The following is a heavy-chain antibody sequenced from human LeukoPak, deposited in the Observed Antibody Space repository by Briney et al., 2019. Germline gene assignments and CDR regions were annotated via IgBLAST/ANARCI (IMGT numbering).Heavy chain of an antibody. CDR2: ISSSSSYI. V-gene: IGHV3-21*01. J-gene: IGHJ5*02. CDR1: GFTFSSYT. CDR3: ARDPSSGWYLKGWFDP. D-gene: IGHD6-19*01. Sequence: GGSLRLSCAASGFTFSSYTMNWVRQAPGKGLEWVSSISSSSSYIYYADSVKGRFTISRDNAKNSLYLQMNSLRAEDTAVYYCARDPSSGWYLKGWFDPWGQGTLVTVSS.